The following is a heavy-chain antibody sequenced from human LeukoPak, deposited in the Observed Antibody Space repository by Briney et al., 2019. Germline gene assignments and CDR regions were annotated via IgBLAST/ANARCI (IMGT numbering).Heavy chain of an antibody. CDR1: GFIFSSYA. J-gene: IGHJ4*01. CDR3: VRDHQWALDY. V-gene: IGHV3-48*01. Sequence: GESLKISCVASGFIFSSYAMNWGRQAPGEGLEGLSYIRGSNHNRHNTDSVKGRFTISRDNVKNSVYLQMNSLRAEDTAMYYCVRDHQWALDYWGHGALVTVSS. D-gene: IGHD2-8*01. CDR2: IRGSNHNR.